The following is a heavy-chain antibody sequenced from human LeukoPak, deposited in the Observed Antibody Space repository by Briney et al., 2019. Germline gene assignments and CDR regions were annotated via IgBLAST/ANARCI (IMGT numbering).Heavy chain of an antibody. D-gene: IGHD3-10*01. CDR1: GGSISSYY. CDR2: VYYSGST. CDR3: AREGGYYYGSGPFDY. J-gene: IGHJ4*02. V-gene: IGHV4-59*12. Sequence: SETLSLTCTVSGGSISSYYWSWIRQPPGKGLEWIGYVYYSGSTNYNPSLKSRVTISVDTSKNQFSLKLSSVTAADTAVYYCAREGGYYYGSGPFDYWGQGTLVTVSS.